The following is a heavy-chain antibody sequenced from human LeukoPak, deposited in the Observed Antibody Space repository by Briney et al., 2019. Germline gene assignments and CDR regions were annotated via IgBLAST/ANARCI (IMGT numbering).Heavy chain of an antibody. CDR2: IYYSGST. V-gene: IGHV4-30-4*01. CDR1: GDSISSGDYY. CDR3: ARFYYDSSGYYQTSDAFDI. Sequence: PSETLSLTCTVSGDSISSGDYYWSWIPQPPGKGLERIGYIYYSGSTYYNPSLKSRVTISVDTSKNQFSLKLSSVTAADTAVYYCARFYYDSSGYYQTSDAFDIWGQGTMVTVSS. J-gene: IGHJ3*02. D-gene: IGHD3-22*01.